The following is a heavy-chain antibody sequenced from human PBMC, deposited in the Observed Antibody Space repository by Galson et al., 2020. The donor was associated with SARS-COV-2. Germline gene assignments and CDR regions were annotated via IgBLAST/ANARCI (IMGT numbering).Heavy chain of an antibody. J-gene: IGHJ4*02. V-gene: IGHV3-74*03. CDR1: GFIFRSYW. CDR2: IENDGRST. D-gene: IGHD3-10*01. CDR3: ARWRPYFGSGSLLWDH. Sequence: GESLKISCAASGFIFRSYWMSWVRQAPGKGLVWVSHIENDGRSTTYADSVKGRFTISRDNAKNTLYLQMNSLRADDTAVYYCARWRPYFGSGSLLWDHWGQGTLVTVSS.